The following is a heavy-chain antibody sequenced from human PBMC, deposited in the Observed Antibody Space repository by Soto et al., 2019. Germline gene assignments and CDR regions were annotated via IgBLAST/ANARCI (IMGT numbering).Heavy chain of an antibody. J-gene: IGHJ6*03. CDR3: ARDIVVVPAAKVFYMDV. CDR2: ISAYNGNT. D-gene: IGHD2-2*01. CDR1: GYTITSYG. V-gene: IGHV1-18*01. Sequence: QVQLVQSGAEVKKPGASVKVSCKASGYTITSYGISWVRQAPGQGLEWMGWISAYNGNTNYAQKLQGRVTMTTDTSTSTAYMELRSLRSDDTAVYYCARDIVVVPAAKVFYMDVWGKGTTVTVSS.